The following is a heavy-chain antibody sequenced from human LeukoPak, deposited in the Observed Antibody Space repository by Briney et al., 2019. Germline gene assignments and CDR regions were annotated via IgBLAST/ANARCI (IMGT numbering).Heavy chain of an antibody. CDR1: GGTFSSYA. D-gene: IGHD6-19*01. CDR2: IIPIFGTA. CDR3: AREVTVAGTGTGIDY. J-gene: IGHJ4*02. Sequence: SVKVSCKAPGGTFSSYAISWVRQAPGQGLEWMGRIIPIFGTANYAQKFQGRVTITTDESTSTAYMELSSLRSEDTAVYYCAREVTVAGTGTGIDYWGQGTLVTVSS. V-gene: IGHV1-69*05.